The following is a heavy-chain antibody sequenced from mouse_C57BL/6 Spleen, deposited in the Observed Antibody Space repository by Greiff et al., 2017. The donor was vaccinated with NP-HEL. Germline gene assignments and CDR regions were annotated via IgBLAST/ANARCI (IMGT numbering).Heavy chain of an antibody. Sequence: QVTLKESGPGILQSSQTLSLTCSFSGFSLSTSGMGVSWIRQPSGKGLEWLAHIYWDDDKRYNPSLKSRLTISKDTSRNQVFLKITSVDTADTATYCCARSNWPAWFAYWGQGTLVTVSA. CDR3: ARSNWPAWFAY. V-gene: IGHV8-12*01. J-gene: IGHJ3*01. CDR2: IYWDDDK. D-gene: IGHD4-1*01. CDR1: GFSLSTSGMG.